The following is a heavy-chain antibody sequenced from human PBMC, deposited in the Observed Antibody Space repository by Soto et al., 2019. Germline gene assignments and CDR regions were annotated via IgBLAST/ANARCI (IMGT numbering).Heavy chain of an antibody. CDR3: ARDRKGYCSSTSCYSGAFDI. CDR2: IWYDGSNK. Sequence: QVQLVESGGGVVQPGRSLGLSCAASGFTFSSYGMHWVRQAPGKGLEWVAVIWYDGSNKYYADSVKGRFTISRDNSKNTLYLQMNSLRAEDTAVYYCARDRKGYCSSTSCYSGAFDIWGQGTMVTVSS. J-gene: IGHJ3*02. V-gene: IGHV3-33*01. CDR1: GFTFSSYG. D-gene: IGHD2-2*02.